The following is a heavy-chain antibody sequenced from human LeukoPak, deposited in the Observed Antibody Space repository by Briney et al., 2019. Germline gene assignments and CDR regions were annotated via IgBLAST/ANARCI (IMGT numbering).Heavy chain of an antibody. CDR1: GFTFSSYA. D-gene: IGHD3-22*01. CDR3: ARDLYYDSSGYIQYYYYYYGMDV. V-gene: IGHV3-30-3*01. Sequence: GGSLRLSCAASGFTFSSYAMHWVRQAPGKGLEWVAVISYDGSNKYYGDSVTGRFTISRDNSKNTLYLQMNSLRAEDTAVYYCARDLYYDSSGYIQYYYYYYGMDVWGQGTTVTVSS. CDR2: ISYDGSNK. J-gene: IGHJ6*02.